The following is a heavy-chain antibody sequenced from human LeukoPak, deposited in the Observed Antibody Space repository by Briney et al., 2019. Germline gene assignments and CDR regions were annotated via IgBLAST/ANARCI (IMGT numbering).Heavy chain of an antibody. CDR2: IYYGGST. CDR1: GGSISSYY. J-gene: IGHJ6*02. D-gene: IGHD4-17*01. CDR3: ARVYGDYDYYYYYGMDV. V-gene: IGHV4-59*01. Sequence: SETLSLTCTVSGGSISSYYWSWIRQPPGKGLEWIGYIYYGGSTNYNPSLKSRVTISVDTSKNQFSLKLSSVTAADTAVYYCARVYGDYDYYYYYGMDVWGQGTTVTVSS.